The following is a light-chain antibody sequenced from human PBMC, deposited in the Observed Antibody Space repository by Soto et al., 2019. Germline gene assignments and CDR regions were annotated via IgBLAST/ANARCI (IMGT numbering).Light chain of an antibody. CDR2: AAS. Sequence: DIPMTQSPSSLSASVGDRVTITCRASQSISSSLNWYQQKPEKAPKLLMYAASSLQSGVPSRFSGSGSGTDFTLTITSLQPEDFATYYCQQSYTYPVTFGQGTRLE. V-gene: IGKV1-39*01. CDR3: QQSYTYPVT. J-gene: IGKJ5*01. CDR1: QSISSS.